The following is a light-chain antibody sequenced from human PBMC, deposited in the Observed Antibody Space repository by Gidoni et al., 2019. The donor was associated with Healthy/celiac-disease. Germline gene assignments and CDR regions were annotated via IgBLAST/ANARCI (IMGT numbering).Light chain of an antibody. J-gene: IGKJ2*04. CDR3: QQYNSYSCS. CDR1: QSISSW. CDR2: KAS. Sequence: DIQMTQSPSTLSASVGDRVTITCRAIQSISSWLAWYQPKPGKAPKLLIYKASSLDSGVPSRFSGSGSVTEFTLTIRSLQPDDFATYYCQQYNSYSCSFGQGTKLEIK. V-gene: IGKV1-5*03.